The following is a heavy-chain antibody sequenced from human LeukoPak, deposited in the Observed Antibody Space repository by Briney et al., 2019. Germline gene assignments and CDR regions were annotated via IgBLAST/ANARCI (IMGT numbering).Heavy chain of an antibody. J-gene: IGHJ5*02. Sequence: GASVKVSCKASGGTFSSYAISWVRQAPGQGLEWMGGIIPIFGTANYAQKFQGRVTITADESTSTAYMELSSLRSEDTAVYYCXDLIGYCTNGVCXPGGWFDPWGQGTLVTVSS. CDR2: IIPIFGTA. CDR1: GGTFSSYA. V-gene: IGHV1-69*13. CDR3: XDLIGYCTNGVCXPGGWFDP. D-gene: IGHD2-8*01.